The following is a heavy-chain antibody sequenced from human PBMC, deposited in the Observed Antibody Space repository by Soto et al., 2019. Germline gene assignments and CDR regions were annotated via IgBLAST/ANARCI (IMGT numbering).Heavy chain of an antibody. J-gene: IGHJ4*02. CDR1: GFSFTTAGVA. D-gene: IGHD5-12*01. V-gene: IGHV2-5*01. Sequence: SGPTLVNPTQTLALTCTFSGFSFTTAGVAVGWIRQTPGGALEWLTLIYYNDDRRFSPSLKTRLTITGDTSKSQVVLSLTNVDPGDTATYFCAHSDGGYEIIYFDFWGQGIPVTV. CDR2: IYYNDDR. CDR3: AHSDGGYEIIYFDF.